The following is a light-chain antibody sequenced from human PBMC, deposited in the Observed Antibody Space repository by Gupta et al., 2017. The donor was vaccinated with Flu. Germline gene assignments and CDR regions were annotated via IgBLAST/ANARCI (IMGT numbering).Light chain of an antibody. CDR1: QSLLHSNGDDY. V-gene: IGKV2-28*01. CDR2: LGS. J-gene: IGKJ1*01. Sequence: DIVMTQSPLSLPVTPGEPASISCRSSQSLLHSNGDDYLVWYLQRPGQSPQLLIYLGSNRASRVPDRFSGSGSGTDFTLKISRVEAEDVGVYYCMQALQTPWTFGQGTKV. CDR3: MQALQTPWT.